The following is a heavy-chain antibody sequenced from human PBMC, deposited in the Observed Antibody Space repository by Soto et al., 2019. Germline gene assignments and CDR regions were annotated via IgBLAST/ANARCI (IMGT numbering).Heavy chain of an antibody. CDR1: GFTFSSYA. Sequence: QVQLVESGGGVVQPGRSLRLSCAASGFTFSSYAMHWVRQAPGKGMEWVAVISYDGSNKYYADSVKGRFTISRDNSKTPMYLLMYSLRAEDRAVYYWAREVYTRWRDSRGWHPYHCTDVWGQGTTVTVSS. CDR3: AREVYTRWRDSRGWHPYHCTDV. J-gene: IGHJ6*02. D-gene: IGHD6-19*01. V-gene: IGHV3-30-3*01. CDR2: ISYDGSNK.